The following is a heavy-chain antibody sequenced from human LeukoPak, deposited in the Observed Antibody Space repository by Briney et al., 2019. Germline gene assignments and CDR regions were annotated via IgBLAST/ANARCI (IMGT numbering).Heavy chain of an antibody. CDR2: IYSGGST. Sequence: GGSLRLSCAASGFTVSSNHMSWVRQAPGKGLEWVSVIYSGGSTYNADSVKGRFTISRDNSKNTLYLQMNSLRAEDTAVYYCARGVTTVTTNPHFDYWGQGTLVTVSS. J-gene: IGHJ4*02. CDR1: GFTVSSNH. D-gene: IGHD4-17*01. CDR3: ARGVTTVTTNPHFDY. V-gene: IGHV3-66*01.